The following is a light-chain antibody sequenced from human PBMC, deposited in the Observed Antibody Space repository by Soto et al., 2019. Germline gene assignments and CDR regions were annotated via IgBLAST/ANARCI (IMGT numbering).Light chain of an antibody. J-gene: IGKJ4*01. V-gene: IGKV3D-20*02. CDR1: PSVSSSY. Sequence: ILLTQSPGTVSLSPGEIATLSCRASPSVSSSYLAWYQQKPGQAPRLLIYDASNRATGIPARFSGSGSGTDFTLTISSLEPEDFAVYYCQQRSNWPPRITFGGGTKVDIK. CDR3: QQRSNWPPRIT. CDR2: DAS.